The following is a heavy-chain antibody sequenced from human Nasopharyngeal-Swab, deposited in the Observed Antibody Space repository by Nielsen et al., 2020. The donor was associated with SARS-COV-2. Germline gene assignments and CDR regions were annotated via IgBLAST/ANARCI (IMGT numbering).Heavy chain of an antibody. CDR1: GGSISSYY. CDR3: ARHCLGYCALDY. CDR2: IYYSGST. V-gene: IGHV4-59*08. Sequence: SETLSLTCTVSGGSISSYYWSRIRQPPGKGLEWIGYIYYSGSTNYNPSLKSRVTISVDTSKNQFSLKLSSVTAADTAVYYCARHCLGYCALDYWGQGTLVTVSS. J-gene: IGHJ4*02. D-gene: IGHD2-15*01.